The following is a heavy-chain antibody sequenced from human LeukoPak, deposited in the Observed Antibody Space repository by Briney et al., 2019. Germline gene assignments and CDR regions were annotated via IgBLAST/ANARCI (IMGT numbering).Heavy chain of an antibody. Sequence: GGSLRLSCAASGFTFSNYNMNWVRQAPGKGLEWVSFISSSRGYINYADSVKGRFTISGDNAKNSLYLQINSLRAEDTAVYYCARTYCSGGSCYSGAFDIWGQGTIVTVSS. J-gene: IGHJ3*02. CDR3: ARTYCSGGSCYSGAFDI. D-gene: IGHD2-15*01. CDR2: ISSSRGYI. CDR1: GFTFSNYN. V-gene: IGHV3-21*01.